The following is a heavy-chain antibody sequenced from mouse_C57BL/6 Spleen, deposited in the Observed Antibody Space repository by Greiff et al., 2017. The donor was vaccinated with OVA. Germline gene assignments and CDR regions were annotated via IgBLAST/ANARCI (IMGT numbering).Heavy chain of an antibody. D-gene: IGHD2-4*01. J-gene: IGHJ3*01. V-gene: IGHV5-9-1*02. CDR1: GFTFSSYA. CDR3: TREDDYDGWFAY. CDR2: ISSGGDYI. Sequence: EVKVEESGEGLVKPGGSLKLSCAASGFTFSSYAMSWVRQTPEKRLEWVAYISSGGDYIYYADTVKGRFTISRDNARNTLYLQMSSLKSEDTAMYYCTREDDYDGWFAYWGQGTLVTVSA.